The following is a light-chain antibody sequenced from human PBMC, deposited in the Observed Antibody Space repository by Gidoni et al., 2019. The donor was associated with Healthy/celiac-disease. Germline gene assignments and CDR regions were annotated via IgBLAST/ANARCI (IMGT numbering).Light chain of an antibody. V-gene: IGKV3-15*01. CDR3: QQYNNWPRT. J-gene: IGKJ1*01. Sequence: ELVMTQSPATLSVSPGERATLSCRASQSVSSNLAWYQQKPGQAPRLLIYGASTRATGIPARFSGSGSGTEFTLTISSLQSEDFAVYYWQQYNNWPRTFXQXTKVEIK. CDR1: QSVSSN. CDR2: GAS.